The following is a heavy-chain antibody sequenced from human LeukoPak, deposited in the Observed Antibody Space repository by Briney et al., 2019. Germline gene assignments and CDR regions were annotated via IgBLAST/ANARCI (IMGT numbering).Heavy chain of an antibody. J-gene: IGHJ6*02. CDR1: GFPFGSEA. Sequence: GGSLRLSCTVSGFPFGSEAMSWVRQAPGRGLEWVSSISPAGGTTYYADSVKGRFTVSRDNSKNTLYVQMNNLRAEDTAVYYCAKDRDIILTGHGMDVWGQGTTVTVSS. V-gene: IGHV3-23*01. D-gene: IGHD3-9*01. CDR3: AKDRDIILTGHGMDV. CDR2: ISPAGGTT.